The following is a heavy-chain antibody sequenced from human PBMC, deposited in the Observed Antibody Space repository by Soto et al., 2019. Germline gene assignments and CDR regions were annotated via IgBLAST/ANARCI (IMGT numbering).Heavy chain of an antibody. Sequence: GGSLRLSCAASEFTFSSYAMSWVRQGPGKGLEWVSSITVSGGSTYYADSVRGRFSISRDNSKNTLFLQMNSLRADDTAVYYCAKNAGDGYNIDYWGQGTLVTAPQ. CDR2: ITVSGGST. CDR1: EFTFSSYA. J-gene: IGHJ4*02. V-gene: IGHV3-23*01. D-gene: IGHD5-12*01. CDR3: AKNAGDGYNIDY.